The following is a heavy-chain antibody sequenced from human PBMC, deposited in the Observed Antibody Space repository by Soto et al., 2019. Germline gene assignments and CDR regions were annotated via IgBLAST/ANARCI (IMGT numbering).Heavy chain of an antibody. J-gene: IGHJ6*02. CDR2: ISYDGSHK. Sequence: QVQLVESGGGVVQPGRSLRLSCAPSAFSFSSYGMHWVRQAPGKGLEWVAVISYDGSHKYYADSVKGRFTISRDNSKNTLYLQMNSMRAEDTALFYCAKGAAAGTYYYYYALDVWGQGTTVTVSS. CDR3: AKGAAAGTYYYYYALDV. V-gene: IGHV3-30*18. D-gene: IGHD6-13*01. CDR1: AFSFSSYG.